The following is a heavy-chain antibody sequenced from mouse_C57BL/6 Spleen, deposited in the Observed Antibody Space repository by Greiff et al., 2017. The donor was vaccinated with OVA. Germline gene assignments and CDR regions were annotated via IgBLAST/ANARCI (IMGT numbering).Heavy chain of an antibody. Sequence: QVQLQQPGPELVKPGASVKLSCKASGYTFTSYWMHWVKQRPGQGLEWIGNINPSNGGTNYNEKFKSKATLTVDKSSSTAYMQLSSLTSEDSAVYYCARGTAQATMFAYWGQGTLVTVSA. V-gene: IGHV1-53*01. CDR3: ARGTAQATMFAY. CDR2: INPSNGGT. J-gene: IGHJ3*01. CDR1: GYTFTSYW. D-gene: IGHD3-2*02.